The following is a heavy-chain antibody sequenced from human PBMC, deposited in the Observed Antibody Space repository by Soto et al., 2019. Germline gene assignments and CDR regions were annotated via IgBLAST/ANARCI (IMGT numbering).Heavy chain of an antibody. V-gene: IGHV4-39*01. CDR2: IYYSGST. J-gene: IGHJ3*02. Sequence: QLQLQESGPGLVKPSETLSLTCTVSGGSISSSSYYWGWIRQPPGKGLEWIGSIYYSGSTYYNPSLKSRVTISVDTSKNQFSLKLSSVTAADTAVYYCARRGRKMTTVTTMAFDIWGQGTMVTVSS. CDR3: ARRGRKMTTVTTMAFDI. CDR1: GGSISSSSYY. D-gene: IGHD4-17*01.